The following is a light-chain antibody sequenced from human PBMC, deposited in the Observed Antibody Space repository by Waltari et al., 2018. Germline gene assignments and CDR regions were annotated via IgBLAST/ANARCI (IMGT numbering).Light chain of an antibody. V-gene: IGLV2-11*01. CDR2: DVS. Sequence: QSALTQPRSVSGSPGQSVTISCTGTSSDVGGYHYVPWSQQHPGKAPKLMIYDVSKRPAGVPDRFSGSKSGNTASLTISGLQAEDEADYYCCSYAGSYVVFGGGTKLTVL. CDR3: CSYAGSYVV. J-gene: IGLJ2*01. CDR1: SSDVGGYHY.